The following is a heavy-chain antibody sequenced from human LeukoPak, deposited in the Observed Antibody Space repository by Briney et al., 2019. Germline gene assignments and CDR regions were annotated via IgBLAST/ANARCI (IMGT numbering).Heavy chain of an antibody. CDR1: GYTFTGYY. CDR3: ARAVPAALQQDYYYYYGMDV. V-gene: IGHV1-2*02. D-gene: IGHD2-2*01. Sequence: ASVKVSREASGYTFTGYYMHWVRQAPGQGLEWMGWINPNSGGTNYAQKFQGRVTMTRDTSISTAYMELSRLRSDDTAVYYCARAVPAALQQDYYYYYGMDVWGQGTTVTVSS. J-gene: IGHJ6*02. CDR2: INPNSGGT.